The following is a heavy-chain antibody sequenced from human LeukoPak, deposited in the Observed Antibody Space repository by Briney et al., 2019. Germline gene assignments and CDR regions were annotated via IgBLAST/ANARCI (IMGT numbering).Heavy chain of an antibody. Sequence: QSAGILRLYCAASGFTFGSYAMSWVRQAPGNGLEWVSFISPNADRTSKADSVEGRFTISRDNPRNTLYLQMNSLRDDDTAVYYCAIMHGYYDGSGYWVQWGQGTLVTVSS. V-gene: IGHV3-23*01. D-gene: IGHD3-22*01. CDR2: ISPNADRT. J-gene: IGHJ4*02. CDR3: AIMHGYYDGSGYWVQ. CDR1: GFTFGSYA.